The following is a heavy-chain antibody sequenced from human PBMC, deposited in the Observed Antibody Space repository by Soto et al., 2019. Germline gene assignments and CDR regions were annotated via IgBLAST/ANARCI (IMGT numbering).Heavy chain of an antibody. V-gene: IGHV1-69*13. CDR1: GGTFSSYA. Sequence: SVKVSCKSSGGTFSSYAISCVRQAPGQGLEWMGGITPIFGTANYAQKFQGRVTITADESTSTAYMELSSLRSEDTAVYYCASGGIAAAGTQFDYWGQGTLVTVSS. J-gene: IGHJ4*02. CDR2: ITPIFGTA. CDR3: ASGGIAAAGTQFDY. D-gene: IGHD6-13*01.